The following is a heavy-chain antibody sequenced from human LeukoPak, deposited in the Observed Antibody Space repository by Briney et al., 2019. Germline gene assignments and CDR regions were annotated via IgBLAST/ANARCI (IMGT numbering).Heavy chain of an antibody. CDR3: ARLGYYGSGSYATYYYYYYYMDV. CDR2: INHSGST. Sequence: SGTLSLTCAVSGGSISSSNWWSWIRPPPGKGLEWIGEINHSGSTNYNPSLKSRVTISVDTSKNQFSLKLSSVTAADTAVYYCARLGYYGSGSYATYYYYYYYMDVWGKGTTVTISS. V-gene: IGHV4-4*02. J-gene: IGHJ6*03. CDR1: GGSISSSNW. D-gene: IGHD3-10*01.